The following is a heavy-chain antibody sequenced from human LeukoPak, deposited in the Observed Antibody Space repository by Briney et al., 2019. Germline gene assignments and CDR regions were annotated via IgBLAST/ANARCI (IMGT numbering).Heavy chain of an antibody. D-gene: IGHD3-22*01. CDR3: ARAAWGSSGYYYYY. J-gene: IGHJ4*02. V-gene: IGHV3-7*01. CDR1: GFTVSSDY. Sequence: GGSLRLSCAASGFTVSSDYMSWVRQAPGKGLEWVANIKQDGSEKYYVDSVKGRFTISRDNAKNSLYLQMNRLRAEDTAVYYCARAAWGSSGYYYYYWGQGTLVTVSS. CDR2: IKQDGSEK.